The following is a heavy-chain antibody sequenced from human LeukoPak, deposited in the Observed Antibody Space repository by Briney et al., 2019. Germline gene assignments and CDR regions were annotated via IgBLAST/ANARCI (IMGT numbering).Heavy chain of an antibody. J-gene: IGHJ4*02. V-gene: IGHV4-59*12. D-gene: IGHD3-22*01. CDR3: ARWYYDSSGYYPLDY. CDR1: GGSISGYY. CDR2: ISYTGIA. Sequence: SETLSLTCTVSGGSISGYYWSWIRQPPGKGLEWIGYISYTGIANYNPSLKSRVTISLDTSKNQFSLKLSSVTAADTAVYYCARWYYDSSGYYPLDYWGQGTLVTVSS.